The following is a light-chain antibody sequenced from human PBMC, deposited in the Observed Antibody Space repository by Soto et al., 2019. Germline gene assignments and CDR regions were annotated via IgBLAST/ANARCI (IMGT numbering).Light chain of an antibody. CDR1: QDISSW. CDR2: AAS. Sequence: EIQMTQSPSSLSASVGDRATFTCRASQDISSWLAWYQQKPGKAPKFLINAASNLQSGVPSRFSGSGSGTDLTLTISSLQTDDFATYYCQQANSWPITFGQGTRLEIK. CDR3: QQANSWPIT. J-gene: IGKJ5*01. V-gene: IGKV1-12*01.